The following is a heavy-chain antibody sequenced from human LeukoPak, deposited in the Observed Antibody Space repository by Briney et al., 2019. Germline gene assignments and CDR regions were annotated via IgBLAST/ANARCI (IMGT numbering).Heavy chain of an antibody. CDR1: GFTFRSHW. CDR2: INQGGTKK. Sequence: GGSLRISCAAAGFTFRSHWMSWVRQTPGKGLEWVANINQGGTKKYYLESVRGRFTISRDNAAQSLYLQMNSLRAEDTALYYCARDPDLSPGVAFDNGGQGTMVTVSS. CDR3: ARDPDLSPGVAFDN. V-gene: IGHV3-7*05. J-gene: IGHJ3*02. D-gene: IGHD7-27*01.